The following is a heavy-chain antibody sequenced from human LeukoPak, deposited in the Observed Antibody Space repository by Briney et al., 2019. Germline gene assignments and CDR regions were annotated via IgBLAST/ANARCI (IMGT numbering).Heavy chain of an antibody. Sequence: AGGFLRLSCAASGFTFNNYAMSWVRQAPGKGLEWVSAISGSGGSTFYADSVKGRFTISRDSSKNTLFLQVNSLRAEDTAVYYCAKETQLTVSALFDYWGQGTLVTVSS. CDR1: GFTFNNYA. V-gene: IGHV3-23*01. CDR2: ISGSGGST. J-gene: IGHJ4*02. CDR3: AKETQLTVSALFDY. D-gene: IGHD1-1*01.